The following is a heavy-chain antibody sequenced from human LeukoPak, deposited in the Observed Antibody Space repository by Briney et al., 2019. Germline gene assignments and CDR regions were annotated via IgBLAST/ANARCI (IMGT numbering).Heavy chain of an antibody. CDR1: GGSISSYY. V-gene: IGHV4-4*07. D-gene: IGHD3-22*01. CDR2: IYTSGST. Sequence: TSETLSLTCTVSGGSISSYYWSWIRQPAGKGLEWIGRIYTSGSTNYNPSLKSRVTMSVDTSKNQFSLKLRSVTAADTAVYYCARSFYYDSSGYYGRGWFDPWGQGTLVTVSS. J-gene: IGHJ5*02. CDR3: ARSFYYDSSGYYGRGWFDP.